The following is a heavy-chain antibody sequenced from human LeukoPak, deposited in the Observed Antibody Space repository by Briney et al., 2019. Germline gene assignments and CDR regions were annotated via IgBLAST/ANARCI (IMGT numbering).Heavy chain of an antibody. V-gene: IGHV3-64*01. CDR2: ISTNGGGT. CDR1: GFTFSSYA. J-gene: IGHJ4*02. Sequence: RPGGSLRLSCAASGFTFSSYAMHWVRQTPGKGLEYVSAISTNGGGTYYANSVKGRFTISRDNPKNTLYLQMGSLRAEDMAVYFCARYCNGATCYSGYDYWGQGTLVTVSS. CDR3: ARYCNGATCYSGYDY. D-gene: IGHD2-15*01.